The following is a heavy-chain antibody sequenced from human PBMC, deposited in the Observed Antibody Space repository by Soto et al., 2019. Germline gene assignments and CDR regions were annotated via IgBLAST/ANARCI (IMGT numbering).Heavy chain of an antibody. CDR1: GGSISSSNW. D-gene: IGHD3-10*01. CDR3: GPATGYYYGMDV. CDR2: IYHSGST. V-gene: IGHV4-4*02. Sequence: PWETLSLTCAVSGGSISSSNWWSWVRQPPGKGLEWIGEIYHSGSTNYNPSLKSRVTISVDKSKNQFSLKLSSVTAADTAVYYCGPATGYYYGMDVWGQGTTVIVSS. J-gene: IGHJ6*02.